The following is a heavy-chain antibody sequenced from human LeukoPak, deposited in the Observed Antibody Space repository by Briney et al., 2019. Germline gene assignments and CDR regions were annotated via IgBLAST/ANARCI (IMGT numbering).Heavy chain of an antibody. J-gene: IGHJ4*02. CDR1: GFTFSSYA. D-gene: IGHD3-10*01. V-gene: IGHV3-23*01. CDR2: ISGSGGST. Sequence: GGSLRLSCAASGFTFSSYAMSWVRPAPGKGLEWVSAISGSGGSTYYADSVKGRFTISRDNSKNTLYLQMNSLRAEDTAVYYCAKYPLPITMVRGVDSWGQGTLVTVSS. CDR3: AKYPLPITMVRGVDS.